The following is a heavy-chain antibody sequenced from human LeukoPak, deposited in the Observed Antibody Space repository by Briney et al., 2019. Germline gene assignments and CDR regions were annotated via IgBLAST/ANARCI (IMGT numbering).Heavy chain of an antibody. CDR1: GYTFTSYG. Sequence: VASVKVSCKASGYTFTSYGISWVRRAPGQALEWMGWISGYNGNTNYAQKLQGRVTMTTDTSTSTAYMELRSLRSDDTAVYYCARDFHSSGYYHYFHYWGQGTLVTVSS. V-gene: IGHV1-18*01. J-gene: IGHJ4*02. D-gene: IGHD3-22*01. CDR2: ISGYNGNT. CDR3: ARDFHSSGYYHYFHY.